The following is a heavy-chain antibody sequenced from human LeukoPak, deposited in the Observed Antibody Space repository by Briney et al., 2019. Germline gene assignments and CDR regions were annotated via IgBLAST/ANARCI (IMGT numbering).Heavy chain of an antibody. D-gene: IGHD1-7*01. J-gene: IGHJ4*02. CDR3: AKGRPGTTDY. Sequence: GGSLRLACAASGFTFSNFAVSWVRQAPGKGLEWVSAISGSGGSTYYADSVKGRFTISRDNSKNTLYLQMNRLSAEDTAVYYCAKGRPGTTDYWGQGTLVTVSS. CDR2: ISGSGGST. CDR1: GFTFSNFA. V-gene: IGHV3-23*01.